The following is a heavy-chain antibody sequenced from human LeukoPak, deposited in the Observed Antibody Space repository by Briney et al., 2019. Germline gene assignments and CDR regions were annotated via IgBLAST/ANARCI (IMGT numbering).Heavy chain of an antibody. Sequence: ASVKVSCKASGYTFTGYYIHWVRQAPGQGLEWMGWINPNSGGTNYAQKFQGRVTMTRDTSISTAYMELSRLRSDDTAVYYCARENSGPQPRLPGDYWGQGTLVTVSS. CDR1: GYTFTGYY. J-gene: IGHJ4*02. D-gene: IGHD2-21*01. V-gene: IGHV1-2*02. CDR2: INPNSGGT. CDR3: ARENSGPQPRLPGDY.